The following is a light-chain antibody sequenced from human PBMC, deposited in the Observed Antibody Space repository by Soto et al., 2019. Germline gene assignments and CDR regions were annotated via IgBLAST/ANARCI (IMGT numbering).Light chain of an antibody. CDR2: GDN. J-gene: IGLJ1*01. Sequence: QSVLTQPPSVSGAPGQRVTISCTGSSSNIGAGYDVHWFQQLPGSAPKVVIYGDNDRSSGVPDRFSGSKSGTSASLAITGLQAEDEADYYCQSYDSTLSGYVFGTGTKVTVL. CDR1: SSNIGAGYD. CDR3: QSYDSTLSGYV. V-gene: IGLV1-40*01.